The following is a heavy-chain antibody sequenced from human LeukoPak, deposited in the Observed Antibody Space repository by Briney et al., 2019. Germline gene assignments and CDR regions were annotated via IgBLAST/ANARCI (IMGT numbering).Heavy chain of an antibody. Sequence: PSETLSLTCTVSGDSIISGSFYWSWIRQPAGKGLEWIGRIYTSGSTNYNPSLKSRVTISVDTSKNQFSLKLSSVTAADTAVFFKQKSAYDILAATNFDYWGQGTLVTVSS. J-gene: IGHJ4*02. D-gene: IGHD3-9*01. CDR2: IYTSGST. CDR1: GDSIISGSFY. V-gene: IGHV4-61*02. CDR3: QKSAYDILAATNFDY.